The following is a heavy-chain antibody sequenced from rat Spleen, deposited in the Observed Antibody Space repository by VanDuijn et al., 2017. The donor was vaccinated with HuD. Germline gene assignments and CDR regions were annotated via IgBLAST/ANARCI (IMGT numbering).Heavy chain of an antibody. D-gene: IGHD1-4*01. CDR3: ARLDYPGVTDLDY. CDR2: IIYDGSST. CDR1: GFTFSDYN. Sequence: EVKLVESGGGLVQPGRSLKLSCAASGFTFSDYNMAWVRQAPKKGLEWVATIIYDGSSTYYRDSVKGRFTISRDNAKSSLYLQMDSLRSEDTATYYCARLDYPGVTDLDYWGQGVMVTVSS. V-gene: IGHV5-7*01. J-gene: IGHJ2*01.